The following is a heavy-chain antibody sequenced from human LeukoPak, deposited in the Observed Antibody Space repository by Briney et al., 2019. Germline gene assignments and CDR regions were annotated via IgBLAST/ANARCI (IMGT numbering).Heavy chain of an antibody. Sequence: GESLRLSCAASGFSFTTYWMSWVRQAQGKGLEWVANINQDGTEKYYVDSVKGRFTISRDNAKNSLYLQMNSLRAEDTAVYYCARVVVITMSYYYYYMDVWGKGTTVTVSS. CDR2: INQDGTEK. J-gene: IGHJ6*03. D-gene: IGHD3-22*01. V-gene: IGHV3-7*01. CDR1: GFSFTTYW. CDR3: ARVVVITMSYYYYYMDV.